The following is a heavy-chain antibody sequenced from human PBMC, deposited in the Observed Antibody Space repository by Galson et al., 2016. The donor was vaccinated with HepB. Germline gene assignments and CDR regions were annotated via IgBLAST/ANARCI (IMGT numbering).Heavy chain of an antibody. Sequence: SLRLSCAASGFRFSIYAMSWVRQAPGKGLQWVSAIGGSGDSTFYADSVKGWFTISRDNSKNTLFLQMNSLRAEDTAVYYCARNQWLVRPWPHRLDFWGQGTLVTVSS. D-gene: IGHD6-19*01. J-gene: IGHJ4*02. CDR3: ARNQWLVRPWPHRLDF. V-gene: IGHV3-23*01. CDR1: GFRFSIYA. CDR2: IGGSGDST.